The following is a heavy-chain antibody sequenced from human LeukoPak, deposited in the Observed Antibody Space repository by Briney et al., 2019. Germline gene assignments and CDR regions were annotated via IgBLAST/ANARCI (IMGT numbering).Heavy chain of an antibody. CDR2: ISSDGGHK. Sequence: SGGSLRLSCAASGFTFSSYYMHWVRQAPGKGLEWVAAISSDGGHKYYADSVKGRFTISRDNAKNTLNLQMNSLRAEDTAVYYCARDLGQYYGTSDNWFDPWGQGTLVTVAS. CDR1: GFTFSSYY. CDR3: ARDLGQYYGTSDNWFDP. J-gene: IGHJ5*02. D-gene: IGHD3-10*01. V-gene: IGHV3-30*04.